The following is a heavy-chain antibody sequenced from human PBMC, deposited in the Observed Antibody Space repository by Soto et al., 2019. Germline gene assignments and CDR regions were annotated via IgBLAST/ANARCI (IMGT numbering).Heavy chain of an antibody. CDR1: GGSSSSGGYY. Sequence: TLSLTGTVSGGSSSSGGYYWSWILQHPGKGLEWIGYIDDSGSTYYNPSLKSRVTMSVDTSKNQFSLKLSSVSAADTAVYYCARAVGYCADGVCSASYYYVMDVWGQGTTVTVSS. CDR2: IDDSGST. V-gene: IGHV4-31*03. D-gene: IGHD2-8*01. CDR3: ARAVGYCADGVCSASYYYVMDV. J-gene: IGHJ6*02.